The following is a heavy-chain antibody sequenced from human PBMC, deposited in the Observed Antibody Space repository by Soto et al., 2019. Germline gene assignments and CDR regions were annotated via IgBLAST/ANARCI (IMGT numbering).Heavy chain of an antibody. J-gene: IGHJ4*02. CDR2: IYHTGST. V-gene: IGHV4-30-4*01. CDR1: GGSMSRGDYY. Sequence: SETLSLTCTVSGGSMSRGDYYWSWIRQPPGKGLEWIGFIYHTGSTYYSPSLKSRVAISVDTSKNQFSLKLSSVTAADTAVYYCARGGKTVTTFDYWGQGTLVTVSS. CDR3: ARGGKTVTTFDY. D-gene: IGHD4-17*01.